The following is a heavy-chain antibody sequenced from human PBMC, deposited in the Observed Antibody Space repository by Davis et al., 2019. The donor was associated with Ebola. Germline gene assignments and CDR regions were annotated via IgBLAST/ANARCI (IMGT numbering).Heavy chain of an antibody. J-gene: IGHJ6*02. CDR2: INHSGST. CDR3: AREEATDGMDV. CDR1: GGSFSGYY. V-gene: IGHV4-34*01. D-gene: IGHD5-12*01. Sequence: PSETLSLTCAVYGGSFSGYYWSWIRQPPGKGLEWIEEINHSGSTNYNPSLKSRVTISVDTSKNQFSLKLSSVTAADTAVYYCAREEATDGMDVWGQGTTVTVSS.